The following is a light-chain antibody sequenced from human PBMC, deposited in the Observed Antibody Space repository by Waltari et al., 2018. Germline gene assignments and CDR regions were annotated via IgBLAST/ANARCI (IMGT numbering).Light chain of an antibody. J-gene: IGKJ2*01. CDR3: QQCYTFPYT. CDR1: QSVVFSPNNKNY. CDR2: WAS. V-gene: IGKV4-1*01. Sequence: DIGLTQSPDSLAVSLGERGTSNCKSSQSVVFSPNNKNYLAWYQQKPGQPPKLLISWASTRESGVPDRFSGSGSETDFTLTISSLQAEDVAVYYCQQCYTFPYTFGQGTKLEIK.